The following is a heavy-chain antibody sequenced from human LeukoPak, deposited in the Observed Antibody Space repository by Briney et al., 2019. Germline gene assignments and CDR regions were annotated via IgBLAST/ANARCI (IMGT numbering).Heavy chain of an antibody. J-gene: IGHJ4*02. D-gene: IGHD5-18*01. CDR3: AKGRGYNYGYIFGYFDY. CDR1: GFTFADYA. V-gene: IGHV3-9*01. Sequence: GGSLRLSCAASGFTFADYAMHWVRQTPGKGLEWVSGISWNSGNIDYADSVKGRFTISRDNAKNSLYLQMISLRAEDTALYYCAKGRGYNYGYIFGYFDYWGQGTLVTVSS. CDR2: ISWNSGNI.